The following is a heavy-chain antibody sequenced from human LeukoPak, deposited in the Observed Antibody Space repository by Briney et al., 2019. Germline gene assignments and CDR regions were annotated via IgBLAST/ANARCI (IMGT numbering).Heavy chain of an antibody. J-gene: IGHJ4*02. V-gene: IGHV4-31*03. CDR2: IYYSGTT. CDR3: ARTMGARGLVFDY. CDR1: GGSISSGGHY. Sequence: PSQTLSLTCTVSGGSISSGGHYWSWIRQHPGKGLEWIGYIYYSGTTYYNPSLKSRATVSVDTSKNQFSLKLRSVTAADTAVYYCARTMGARGLVFDYWGQGTPVTVSS. D-gene: IGHD3/OR15-3a*01.